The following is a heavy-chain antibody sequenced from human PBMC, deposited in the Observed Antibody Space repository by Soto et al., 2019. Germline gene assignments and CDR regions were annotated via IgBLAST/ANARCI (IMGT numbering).Heavy chain of an antibody. CDR1: GITLSNAR. V-gene: IGHV3-15*01. CDR3: TTDYGWAFGI. Sequence: EVQLVASGGGLVKPGESLRLSCAGSGITLSNARMTWARQAPGKGLEWVGRIQSKTAGGTTDYPAAVKGRFSISRDDSKNTLYLQLNSLNTEDTAVYYCTTDYGWAFGIWGQGTMVTVSS. J-gene: IGHJ3*02. D-gene: IGHD4-17*01. CDR2: IQSKTAGGTT.